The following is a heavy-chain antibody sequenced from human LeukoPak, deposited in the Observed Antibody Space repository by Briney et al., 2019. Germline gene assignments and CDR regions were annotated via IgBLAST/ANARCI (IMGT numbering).Heavy chain of an antibody. J-gene: IGHJ6*03. Sequence: PGGSLRLSCVASGFSFSTYSMKWVRQAPGKGLEWVSSISSSSIYMYYADSVKGRFTISRDNAKNSLYLQMNSLRAEDTAVYYCARVADFYYYMDVWGQGTTVTVSS. CDR1: GFSFSTYS. CDR2: ISSSSIYM. V-gene: IGHV3-21*01. CDR3: ARVADFYYYMDV. D-gene: IGHD6-19*01.